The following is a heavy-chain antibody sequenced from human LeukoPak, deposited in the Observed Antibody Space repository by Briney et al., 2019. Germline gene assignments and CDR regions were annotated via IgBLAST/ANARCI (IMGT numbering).Heavy chain of an antibody. CDR2: IKSKTNGGTI. V-gene: IGHV3-15*01. D-gene: IGHD3-3*01. CDR1: GLTFSNAW. Sequence: KSGGPLRLSCIASGLTFSNAWMNWVRQAPGKGLEWVGRIKSKTNGGTIDYAAPVKGRFTISRDDSKNTLYLQMNSLKTEDTAVYYCTTDIGFLEPHFDYWGQGTLVTVSS. J-gene: IGHJ4*02. CDR3: TTDIGFLEPHFDY.